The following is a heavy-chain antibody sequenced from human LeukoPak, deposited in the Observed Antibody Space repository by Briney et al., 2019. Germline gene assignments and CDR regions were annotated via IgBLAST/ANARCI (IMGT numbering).Heavy chain of an antibody. Sequence: PSETLSLTCTVSGGSISSSSYYWGWIRQPPGKGLEWIGSIYHSGSTYYNPSLKSRVTISVDTSKNQFSLKLSSVTAADTAVYYCAREDVYCGGDCNGDYWGQGTLVTVSS. CDR2: IYHSGST. V-gene: IGHV4-39*07. CDR1: GGSISSSSYY. J-gene: IGHJ4*02. CDR3: AREDVYCGGDCNGDY. D-gene: IGHD2-21*02.